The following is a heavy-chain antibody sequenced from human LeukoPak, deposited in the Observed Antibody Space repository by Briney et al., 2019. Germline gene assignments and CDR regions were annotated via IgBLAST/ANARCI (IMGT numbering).Heavy chain of an antibody. V-gene: IGHV4-39*07. CDR2: IYYSGST. CDR1: GGSISSSSYY. Sequence: SETLSLTCTVSGGSISSSSYYWGWIRQPPGKGLEWIGSIYYSGSTYYNPSLKSRVTISVDTSKNQFSLKLSSVTAADTAVYYCARFRREIDYWGQGTLVTVSS. J-gene: IGHJ4*02. CDR3: ARFRREIDY.